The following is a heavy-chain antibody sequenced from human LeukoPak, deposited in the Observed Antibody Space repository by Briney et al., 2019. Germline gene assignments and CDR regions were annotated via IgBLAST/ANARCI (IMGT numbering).Heavy chain of an antibody. V-gene: IGHV1-69*04. CDR1: GYTFTSYD. CDR3: ARGGFEQWLGKFDY. J-gene: IGHJ4*02. CDR2: IIPILGIA. D-gene: IGHD6-19*01. Sequence: GASVKVSCKASGYTFTSYDINWVRQAPGQGLEWMGRIIPILGIANYAQKFQGRVTITADKSTSTAYMELSSLRSEDTAVYYCARGGFEQWLGKFDYWGQGTLVTVSS.